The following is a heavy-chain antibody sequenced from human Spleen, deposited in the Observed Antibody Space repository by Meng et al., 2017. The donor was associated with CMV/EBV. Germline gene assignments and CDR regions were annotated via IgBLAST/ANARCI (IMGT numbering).Heavy chain of an antibody. CDR2: VHHSGST. J-gene: IGHJ5*02. Sequence: SETLSLTCAVSGASLRDYYWSWNRQPPGKGPEWIGYVHHSGSTNYNPSLRSRVTMSVDTSKNQFYLRLTSMTAADTAVYYCARDGGDSRSPLDSDRWGQGTLVTVSS. V-gene: IGHV4-59*01. CDR1: GASLRDYY. D-gene: IGHD6-6*01. CDR3: ARDGGDSRSPLDSDR.